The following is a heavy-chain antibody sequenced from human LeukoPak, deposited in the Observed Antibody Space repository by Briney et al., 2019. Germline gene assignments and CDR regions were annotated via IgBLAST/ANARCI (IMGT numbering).Heavy chain of an antibody. V-gene: IGHV1-2*02. D-gene: IGHD6-13*01. CDR3: ARVSGSSSWPGWDY. CDR1: GYTFTGYY. Sequence: ASVKVSCKASGYTFTGYYMHWVRQAPGQGLEWMGWINPNSGSTNYAQKFQGRVTMTRDTSISTAYMELSRLRSDDTAVYYCARVSGSSSWPGWDYWGQGTLVTVSS. CDR2: INPNSGST. J-gene: IGHJ4*02.